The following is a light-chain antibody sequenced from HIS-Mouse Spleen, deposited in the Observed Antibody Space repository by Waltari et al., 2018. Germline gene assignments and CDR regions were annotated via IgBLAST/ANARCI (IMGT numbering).Light chain of an antibody. CDR2: RNN. CDR1: SSNIGSNY. CDR3: AACDDSLSGPV. V-gene: IGLV1-47*01. Sequence: QSVLTQPPSASGTPGQRVTISCSGSSSNIGSNYVYWYQQLPGTAPKLLIYRNNQRPSGVPDRCSGSRSGTSASLAISGLRSEDEADYYCAACDDSLSGPVFGGGTKLTVL. J-gene: IGLJ3*02.